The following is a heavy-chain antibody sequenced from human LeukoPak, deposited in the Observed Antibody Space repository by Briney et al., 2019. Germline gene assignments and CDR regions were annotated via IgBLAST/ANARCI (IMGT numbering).Heavy chain of an antibody. D-gene: IGHD2-2*02. CDR1: GGSFSGYC. V-gene: IGHV4-34*01. J-gene: IGHJ4*02. CDR2: INHSGST. Sequence: ASETLSLTCAVYGGSFSGYCWSWIRQPPGKGLEWIGEINHSGSTNYNPSLKSRVTISVDTSKNQFSLKLSSVTAADTAVYYCAGAPYCSSTSCYRSFDYWGQGTLVTVSS. CDR3: AGAPYCSSTSCYRSFDY.